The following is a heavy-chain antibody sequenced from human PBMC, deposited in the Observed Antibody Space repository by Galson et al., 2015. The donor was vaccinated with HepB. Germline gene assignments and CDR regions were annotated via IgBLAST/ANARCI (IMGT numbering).Heavy chain of an antibody. J-gene: IGHJ4*02. CDR3: AKGGAYSNSWYCDY. CDR1: GFTFNSFG. CDR2: ISYDGNNK. D-gene: IGHD6-13*01. V-gene: IGHV3-30*18. Sequence: SLRLSCAASGFTFNSFGMHWVRQAPGKGLEWMSLISYDGNNKYYADSVKGRFTISRDNSKNTLYLQMNSLRAEDTAVYYCAKGGAYSNSWYCDYWGQGTLVTVSS.